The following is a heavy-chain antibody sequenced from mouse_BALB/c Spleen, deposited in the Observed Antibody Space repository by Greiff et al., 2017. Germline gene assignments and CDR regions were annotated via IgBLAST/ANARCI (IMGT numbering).Heavy chain of an antibody. CDR2: IYYSGTI. J-gene: IGHJ4*01. D-gene: IGHD2-4*01. V-gene: IGHV3-5*02. CDR3: AREGMITWAMDY. Sequence: EVQGVESGPGLVKPSQTVSLTCTVTGISITTGNYRWSWIRQFPGNKLEWIGYIYYSGTITYNPSLTSRTTITRDTSKNQFFLEMNSLTAEDTATYYCAREGMITWAMDYWGQGTSVTVSS. CDR1: GISITTGNYR.